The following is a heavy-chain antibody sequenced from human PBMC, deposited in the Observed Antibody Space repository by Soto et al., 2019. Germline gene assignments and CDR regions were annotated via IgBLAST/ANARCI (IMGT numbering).Heavy chain of an antibody. Sequence: QVQLQESGPGLVKPSQTLSLTCTVSGGSISSGGYYWSWIRQHPGKGLEWIGYMYYSGSTYYNPSLKSRVTISVDTSKNQFSLKLSSVTAADTAVYYCARDHHYGDFNWFDPWGQGTLVTVSS. CDR1: GGSISSGGYY. D-gene: IGHD4-17*01. J-gene: IGHJ5*02. CDR2: MYYSGST. CDR3: ARDHHYGDFNWFDP. V-gene: IGHV4-31*03.